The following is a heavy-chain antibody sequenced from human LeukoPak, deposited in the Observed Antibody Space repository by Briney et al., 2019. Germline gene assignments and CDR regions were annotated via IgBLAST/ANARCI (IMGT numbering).Heavy chain of an antibody. D-gene: IGHD1-26*01. Sequence: ASVKVSCKASGYTFTSYDINWVRQATGQGLEWMGWMNPNSGNTGYAQKFQGRVTMTRNTSISTAYMELSSLRSEDTAVYYCAREIEGYSGSYSWFDPWGQGTLVTVSS. V-gene: IGHV1-8*01. J-gene: IGHJ5*02. CDR3: AREIEGYSGSYSWFDP. CDR2: MNPNSGNT. CDR1: GYTFTSYD.